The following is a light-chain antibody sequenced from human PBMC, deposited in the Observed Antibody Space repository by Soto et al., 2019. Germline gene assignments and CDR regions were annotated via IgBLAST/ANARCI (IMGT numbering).Light chain of an antibody. CDR3: QQYHIWPSWT. Sequence: EIVLTQSPVTLSLSPGDRATLSCRASQSLSSIYLAWYRQKPGQAPRLLIYGASSRATGIPDRFSGSGSGTDFTLTISSLQSEDFAVYFCQQYHIWPSWTFGQGTKVDIK. V-gene: IGKV3-20*01. CDR2: GAS. J-gene: IGKJ1*01. CDR1: QSLSSIY.